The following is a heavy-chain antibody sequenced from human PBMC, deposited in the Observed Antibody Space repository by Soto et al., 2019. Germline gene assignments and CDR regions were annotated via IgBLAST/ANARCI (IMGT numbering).Heavy chain of an antibody. CDR3: AKASGWFGEFDY. J-gene: IGHJ4*02. CDR1: GFIFSSYA. V-gene: IGHV3-23*01. D-gene: IGHD3-10*01. CDR2: ISGSGGST. Sequence: EVQLLESGGGLVQPGGSLRLSCAASGFIFSSYAMSWVHQAPGKGLEWVSAISGSGGSTYYADSVKGRFTISRDNSKNTLYLQMNSLRAEDTAVYYCAKASGWFGEFDYWGQGTLVTVSS.